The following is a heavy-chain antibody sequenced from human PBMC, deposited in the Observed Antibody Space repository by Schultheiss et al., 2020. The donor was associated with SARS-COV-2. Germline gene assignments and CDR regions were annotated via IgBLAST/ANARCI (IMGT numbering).Heavy chain of an antibody. J-gene: IGHJ6*02. D-gene: IGHD3-16*01. CDR1: GFTFSNSD. CDR2: VSWNGSRT. V-gene: IGHV3-19*01. CDR3: ARERGGGRVYYYYGMDV. Sequence: GGSLRLSCAASGFTFSNSDMNWVRQAPGKGLEWVSGVSWNGSRTHYADSVKGRFIISRDNSRNFLYQQMNSLRPEDMAVYYCARERGGGRVYYYYGMDVWGQGTTVTVSS.